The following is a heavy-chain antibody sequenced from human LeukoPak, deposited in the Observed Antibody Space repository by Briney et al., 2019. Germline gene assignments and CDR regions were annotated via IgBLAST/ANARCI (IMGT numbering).Heavy chain of an antibody. CDR2: INPNSGDT. CDR1: GYTFTAYY. CDR3: SPGTYAYDY. Sequence: GASVKVSCKASGYTFTAYYMRWVRQAPGQGLEWMGWINPNSGDTTYAQKFQDRVTMTRDTSISTAYMELSSLRSDDTAVYYCSPGTYAYDYWGQGTLVTVSS. D-gene: IGHD3-16*01. V-gene: IGHV1-2*02. J-gene: IGHJ4*02.